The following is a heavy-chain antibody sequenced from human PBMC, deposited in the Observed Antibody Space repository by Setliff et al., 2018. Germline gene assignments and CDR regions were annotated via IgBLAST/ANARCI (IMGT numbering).Heavy chain of an antibody. CDR2: INAGNGNT. CDR3: TRDFLGATASFDI. J-gene: IGHJ3*02. D-gene: IGHD3-3*01. Sequence: GASVKVSCKASGYTFRSYAMHWVRQAPGQRLEWMGWINAGNGNTKYSQKFQGRVTITRDTSASTAYMELSSLRSEDTAVYYCTRDFLGATASFDIWGQGTMVTVSS. V-gene: IGHV1-3*01. CDR1: GYTFRSYA.